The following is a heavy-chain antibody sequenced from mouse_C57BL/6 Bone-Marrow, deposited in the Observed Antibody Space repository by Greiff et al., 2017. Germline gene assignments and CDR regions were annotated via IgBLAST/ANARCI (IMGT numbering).Heavy chain of an antibody. J-gene: IGHJ3*01. Sequence: VQLQQSGGGLVQPGGSLSLSCAASGFTFTDYYMSWVRQPPGKALEWLGFIRNKANGYTTEYSASVKGRFTISRDNSQSILYLQMNALGAEDSATYYCARPLYYGNSAWCAYWGQGTLVTVSA. CDR3: ARPLYYGNSAWCAY. CDR1: GFTFTDYY. CDR2: IRNKANGYTT. D-gene: IGHD2-1*01. V-gene: IGHV7-3*01.